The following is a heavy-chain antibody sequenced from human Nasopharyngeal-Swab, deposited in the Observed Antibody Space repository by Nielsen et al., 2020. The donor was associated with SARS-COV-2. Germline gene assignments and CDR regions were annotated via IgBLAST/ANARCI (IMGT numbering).Heavy chain of an antibody. D-gene: IGHD4-17*01. CDR3: ARIRYRDYNDAFDL. J-gene: IGHJ3*01. CDR2: IKQDGSEK. Sequence: GGSLRLSCTISGFTFSDYYMSWIRQAPGKGLEWVANIKQDGSEKYYVDSLKGRFTVSRDNAKNSLYLQMNSLRAEDTAVYYCARIRYRDYNDAFDLWGQGTSVTVSS. V-gene: IGHV3-7*01. CDR1: GFTFSDYY.